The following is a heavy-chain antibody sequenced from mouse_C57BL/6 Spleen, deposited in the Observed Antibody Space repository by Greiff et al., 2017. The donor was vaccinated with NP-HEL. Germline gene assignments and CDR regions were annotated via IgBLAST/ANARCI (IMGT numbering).Heavy chain of an antibody. CDR2: IYPGDGDT. CDR3: ARGYYDHGDAMDY. CDR1: GYAFSSYW. D-gene: IGHD2-4*01. V-gene: IGHV1-80*01. Sequence: VQLQQSGAELVKPGASVKISCKASGYAFSSYWMNWVKQRPGKGLEWIGQIYPGDGDTNYNGKFKGKATLTADKSSSTAYMQLSSLTSEDSAVYFCARGYYDHGDAMDYWGQGTSVTVSS. J-gene: IGHJ4*01.